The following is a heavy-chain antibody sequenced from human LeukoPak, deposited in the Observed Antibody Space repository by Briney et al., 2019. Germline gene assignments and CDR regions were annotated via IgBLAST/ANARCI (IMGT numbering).Heavy chain of an antibody. CDR1: GYTFTGYY. CDR2: INPNSGGT. CDR3: ASLSLSGDSSSSVGYYYYYMDV. D-gene: IGHD6-6*01. V-gene: IGHV1-2*06. J-gene: IGHJ6*03. Sequence: ASVKVSCKASGYTFTGYYMHWVRQAPGQGLEWMGRINPNSGGTNYAQKFQGRVTMTRDTSISTAYMELSRLRSDDTAVYYCASLSLSGDSSSSVGYYYYYMDVWGKGTTVTVSS.